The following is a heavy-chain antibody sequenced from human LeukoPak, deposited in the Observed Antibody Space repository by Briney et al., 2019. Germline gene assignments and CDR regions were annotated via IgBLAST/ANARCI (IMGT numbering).Heavy chain of an antibody. Sequence: GGSLRLSCAASGFTVSSSCMSWVRQAPGKGLEWVSTIYSGGSTYYADSVKGRVTISRDNSKNTLYLQMNSLRAEDTAVYYCARAGFHSSSSYLDYWGQGTLVTVSS. CDR3: ARAGFHSSSSYLDY. D-gene: IGHD6-13*01. V-gene: IGHV3-53*01. CDR2: IYSGGST. CDR1: GFTVSSSC. J-gene: IGHJ4*02.